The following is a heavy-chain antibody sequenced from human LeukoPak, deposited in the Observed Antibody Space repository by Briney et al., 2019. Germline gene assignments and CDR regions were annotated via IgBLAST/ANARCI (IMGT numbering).Heavy chain of an antibody. D-gene: IGHD5-18*01. CDR3: ARGRRGYSYGYSRLFDY. Sequence: PSETLSLTCAVYGGSFSGYYWSWIRQPPGKGLEWIGEINHSGSTNYNPSLKSRVTISVDTSKNQFSLKLSSVTAADTAVYHCARGRRGYSYGYSRLFDYWGQGTLVTVSS. J-gene: IGHJ4*02. CDR2: INHSGST. V-gene: IGHV4-34*01. CDR1: GGSFSGYY.